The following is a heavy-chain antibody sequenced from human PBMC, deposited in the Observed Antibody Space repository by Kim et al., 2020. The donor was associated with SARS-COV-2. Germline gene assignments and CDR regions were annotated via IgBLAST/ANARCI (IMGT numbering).Heavy chain of an antibody. CDR2: NYDSGST. CDR1: GGSVSSGSYY. CDR3: ARDMRTTYYYYGMHV. Sequence: SETLSLTCTVSGGSVSSGSYYWSWIRQPPGKGLEWIGYNYDSGSTNYNPSLKSRVTISVDTSKNQFSLKLSSVTAADTAVYYFARDMRTTYYYYGMHVWGQGTTVTVSS. J-gene: IGHJ6*02. D-gene: IGHD4-17*01. V-gene: IGHV4-61*01.